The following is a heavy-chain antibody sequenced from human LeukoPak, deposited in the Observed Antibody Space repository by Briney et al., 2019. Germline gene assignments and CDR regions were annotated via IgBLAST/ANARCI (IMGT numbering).Heavy chain of an antibody. CDR1: GYTFTSYD. Sequence: ASVKVSCEASGYTFTSYDINWVRQATGQGLEWMGWMNPNSGNTGYAQKFQGRVTMTRNTSISTAYMELSSLRSEDTAVYYCATRLGYSYVNAFDIWGQGIMVTVSS. CDR2: MNPNSGNT. V-gene: IGHV1-8*01. J-gene: IGHJ3*02. D-gene: IGHD5-18*01. CDR3: ATRLGYSYVNAFDI.